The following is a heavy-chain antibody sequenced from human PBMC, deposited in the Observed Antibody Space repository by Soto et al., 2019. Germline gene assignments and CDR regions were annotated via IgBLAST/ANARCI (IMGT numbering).Heavy chain of an antibody. V-gene: IGHV4-39*01. D-gene: IGHD6-6*01. J-gene: IGHJ6*02. Sequence: SETLSLTCTVSGGSISSSSYYWGWIRQPPVKGLEWIGSIYYSGSTYYNPSLKSRVTISVDTSKNQFSLKLSSVTAADTAVYYCARHGPIAARPTVWYYYYGMDVWGQGTTVTVSS. CDR1: GGSISSSSYY. CDR3: ARHGPIAARPTVWYYYYGMDV. CDR2: IYYSGST.